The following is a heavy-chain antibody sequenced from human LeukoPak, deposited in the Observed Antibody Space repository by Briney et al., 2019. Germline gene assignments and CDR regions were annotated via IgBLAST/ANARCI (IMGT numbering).Heavy chain of an antibody. CDR1: GFTFSSYG. Sequence: GGSLRLSCAASGFTFSSYGMHWVRQAPGKGLEWVAVISYGGSNKYYADSVKGRFTISRDNSKNTLYLQMNSLRAEDTAVYYCAKDPTTDDYYFDYWGQGTLVTVSS. D-gene: IGHD1-26*01. J-gene: IGHJ4*02. V-gene: IGHV3-30*18. CDR3: AKDPTTDDYYFDY. CDR2: ISYGGSNK.